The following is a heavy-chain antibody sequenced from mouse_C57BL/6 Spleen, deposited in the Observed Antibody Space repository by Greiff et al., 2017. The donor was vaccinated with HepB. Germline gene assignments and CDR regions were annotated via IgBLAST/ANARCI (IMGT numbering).Heavy chain of an antibody. CDR3: ASPYYSNYEGDYYAMDY. V-gene: IGHV2-2*01. CDR2: IWSGGST. J-gene: IGHJ4*01. CDR1: GFSLTSYG. Sequence: VQLQESGPGLVQPSQSLSITCTVSGFSLTSYGVHWVRQSPGKGLEWLGVIWSGGSTDYNAAFISRLSISKDNSKSQVFFKMNSLQADDKAIYYCASPYYSNYEGDYYAMDYWGQGTSVTVSS. D-gene: IGHD2-5*01.